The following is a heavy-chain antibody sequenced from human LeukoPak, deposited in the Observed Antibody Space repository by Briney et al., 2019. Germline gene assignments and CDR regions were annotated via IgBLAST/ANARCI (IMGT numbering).Heavy chain of an antibody. CDR2: LRGNDET. CDR1: GFSFRNYA. J-gene: IGHJ4*02. D-gene: IGHD1-1*01. Sequence: GGSLRLSCAASGFSFRNYAMSWVRQAPAGGPEWVSSLRGNDETFYADSVKARFTLSRDDSKNTVYLQLNNLRVEDTAIYYCAKANWVSNADAVWWGQGTQVTVSS. V-gene: IGHV3-23*01. CDR3: AKANWVSNADAVW.